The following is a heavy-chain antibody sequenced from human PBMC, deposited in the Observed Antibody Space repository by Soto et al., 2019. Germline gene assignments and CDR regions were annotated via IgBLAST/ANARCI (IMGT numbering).Heavy chain of an antibody. J-gene: IGHJ4*02. CDR3: ASERYYDGLKYY. D-gene: IGHD3-16*01. V-gene: IGHV3-48*02. CDR1: GIPFGNSG. CDR2: ISSSSSSI. Sequence: GGSLRFPCVVSGIPFGNSGMGWVRQAPGKGLEWISSISSSSSSILYADSVKGRFTISRDNAKNSLYLQMNGLRDDDTALYFCASERYYDGLKYYWGQGTQVTVSS.